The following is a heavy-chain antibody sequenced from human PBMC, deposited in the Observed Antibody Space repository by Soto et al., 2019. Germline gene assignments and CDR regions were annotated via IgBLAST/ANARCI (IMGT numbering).Heavy chain of an antibody. J-gene: IGHJ6*02. CDR3: ARWPQPRYTADPYAVDV. CDR2: IVPSLDTT. Sequence: QVHLVQSGTEVKKPGSSVKVSCKASGGTFSSSGFSWVRQAPGQGLEWMGMIVPSLDTTNYAQKFQARVTITADEVTSTAYMELRSLRSEDTALYYCARWPQPRYTADPYAVDVWGQGTRVIVSS. V-gene: IGHV1-69*11. CDR1: GGTFSSSG. D-gene: IGHD3-16*02.